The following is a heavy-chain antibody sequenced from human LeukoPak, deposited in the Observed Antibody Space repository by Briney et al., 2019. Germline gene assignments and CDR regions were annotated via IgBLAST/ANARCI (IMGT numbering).Heavy chain of an antibody. J-gene: IGHJ5*02. CDR2: INPNSGGT. Sequence: SVKVSCKASGYTFTGYYMHWVRQAPGQGLEWMGWINPNSGGTNYAQKFQGRVTMTRDTSISTAYMELSRLRSDDTAVYYCARDQDPTVTGWFDPWGQGTLVTVSS. D-gene: IGHD4-17*01. V-gene: IGHV1-2*02. CDR1: GYTFTGYY. CDR3: ARDQDPTVTGWFDP.